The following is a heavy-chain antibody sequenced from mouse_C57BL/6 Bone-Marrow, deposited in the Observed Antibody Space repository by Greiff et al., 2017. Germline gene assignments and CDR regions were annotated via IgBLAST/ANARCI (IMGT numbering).Heavy chain of an antibody. V-gene: IGHV1-80*01. J-gene: IGHJ2*01. Sequence: QVQLQQSGAELVKPGASVKISCKASGYAFSSYWMNWVKQRPGKGLEWIGQIYPGDGDTNYNGKFKGKATLTADKASSTAYMQLSSLTSEDSAVYFCARSGGNYDFDYWGQGTTLTVSS. CDR1: GYAFSSYW. CDR2: IYPGDGDT. CDR3: ARSGGNYDFDY. D-gene: IGHD2-1*01.